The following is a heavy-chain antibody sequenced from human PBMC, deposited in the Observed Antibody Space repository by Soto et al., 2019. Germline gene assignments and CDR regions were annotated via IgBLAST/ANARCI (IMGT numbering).Heavy chain of an antibody. CDR1: GFTFSSYA. D-gene: IGHD6-19*01. CDR2: ISGSGGST. V-gene: IGHV3-23*01. CDR3: AKAWSNSSGWYEYYYGMDV. J-gene: IGHJ6*02. Sequence: TGGSLRLSCAASGFTFSSYATSWVRQAPGKGLEWVSAISGSGGSTYYADSVKGRFTISRDNSKNTLYLQMNSLRAEDTAVYYCAKAWSNSSGWYEYYYGMDVWGQGTTVTVS.